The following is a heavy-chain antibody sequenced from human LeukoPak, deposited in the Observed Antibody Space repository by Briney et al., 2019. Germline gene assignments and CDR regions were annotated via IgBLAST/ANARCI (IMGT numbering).Heavy chain of an antibody. CDR1: GFTFSSYA. D-gene: IGHD3-10*01. J-gene: IGHJ5*02. V-gene: IGHV3-30*04. Sequence: GGSLRLSCAASGFTFSSYAMHWVRQAPGKGLEWVAVISYDGSNKYYADSVKGRFTISRDNSKNTLYLQMNSLRAEDTAAYYCARDEIYGSGSGNWFDPWGQGTLVTVSS. CDR2: ISYDGSNK. CDR3: ARDEIYGSGSGNWFDP.